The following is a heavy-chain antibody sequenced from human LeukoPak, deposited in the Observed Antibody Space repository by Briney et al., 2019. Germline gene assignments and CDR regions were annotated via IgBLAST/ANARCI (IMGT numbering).Heavy chain of an antibody. J-gene: IGHJ4*02. CDR1: GGTFSGYY. Sequence: SETLSLTCGVSGGTFSGYYWAWIRQAPAQGLEWIGDIYHSGKTNYNPTLKNRLTISVDTSKNQFSLKLASVTAADAAIYYCARSNNFRFDSWGQETLVTVSS. CDR3: ARSNNFRFDS. D-gene: IGHD2/OR15-2a*01. V-gene: IGHV4-34*01. CDR2: IYHSGKT.